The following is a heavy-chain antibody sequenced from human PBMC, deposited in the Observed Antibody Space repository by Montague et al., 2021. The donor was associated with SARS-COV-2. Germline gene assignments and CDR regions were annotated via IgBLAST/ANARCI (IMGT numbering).Heavy chain of an antibody. V-gene: IGHV4-4*02. CDR2: IHHTGII. Sequence: SETLSLTCAVSGASVSSINWWGWVRQPPGRGLEWIAEIHHTGIINFNPSLRSRGLISLDSSKNQFSLTLNSVTAADTATYYCASHPVFQQLYSWGQGTLVSVS. D-gene: IGHD6-13*01. J-gene: IGHJ4*02. CDR1: GASVSSINW. CDR3: ASHPVFQQLYS.